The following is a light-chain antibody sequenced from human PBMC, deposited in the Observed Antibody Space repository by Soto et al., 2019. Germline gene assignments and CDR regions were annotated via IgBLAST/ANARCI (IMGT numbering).Light chain of an antibody. CDR3: QEYGSLSWT. CDR1: QNVDSNY. Sequence: EIVLTQSPGTLSFSPGERATLSCRASQNVDSNYLAWYQQKPGQAPRIIIFGASGRATGIPARFSGSGSGTAFTLTISRLEPEDFAVYYCQEYGSLSWTFGQGTKVDSK. J-gene: IGKJ1*01. CDR2: GAS. V-gene: IGKV3-20*01.